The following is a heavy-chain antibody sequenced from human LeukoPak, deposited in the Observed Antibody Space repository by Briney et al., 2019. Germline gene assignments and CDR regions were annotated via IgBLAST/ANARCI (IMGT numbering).Heavy chain of an antibody. Sequence: GGSLRLSCAASGFTLSDYYMSWIRQAPGKGLEWVSYSSSSGSTIYYADSVKGRFAISRDNAKNSLYLQMNGLRAEDTAVYYCARRRDFIDYWGQGTLVTVSS. CDR3: ARRRDFIDY. CDR1: GFTLSDYY. V-gene: IGHV3-11*01. D-gene: IGHD3/OR15-3a*01. CDR2: SSSSGSTI. J-gene: IGHJ4*02.